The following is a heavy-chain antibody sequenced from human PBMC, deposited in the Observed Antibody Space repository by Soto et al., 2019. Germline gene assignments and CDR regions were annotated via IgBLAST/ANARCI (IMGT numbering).Heavy chain of an antibody. CDR2: IIPIFGTA. V-gene: IGHV1-69*13. J-gene: IGHJ6*02. CDR1: GGTFSSYA. CDR3: ARAAAAGYYYYYGMDV. D-gene: IGHD6-13*01. Sequence: SVKVSCKASGGTFSSYAISWVRQAPGQGLEWMGGIIPIFGTANYAQKFQGRVTITADESTSTAYMELSSLRSEDTAVYYCARAAAAGYYYYYGMDVWGQGTTVTVSS.